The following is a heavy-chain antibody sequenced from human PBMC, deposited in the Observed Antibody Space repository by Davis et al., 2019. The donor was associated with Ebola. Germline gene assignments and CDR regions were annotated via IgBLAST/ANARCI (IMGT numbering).Heavy chain of an antibody. CDR3: ARSREYYDFWSGYYYVYYGMDV. Sequence: SETLSLTCTVSGGSISSSSYYWGWIRQPPGKGLEWIGSIYYSGSTNYNPSLKSRVTISVDTSKNQFSLKLSSVTAADTAVYYCARSREYYDFWSGYYYVYYGMDVWGQGTTVTVSS. CDR2: IYYSGST. J-gene: IGHJ6*02. CDR1: GGSISSSSYY. D-gene: IGHD3-3*01. V-gene: IGHV4-39*07.